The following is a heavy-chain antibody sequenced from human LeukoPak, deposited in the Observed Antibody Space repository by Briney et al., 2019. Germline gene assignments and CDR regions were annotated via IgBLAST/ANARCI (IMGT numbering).Heavy chain of an antibody. D-gene: IGHD3-3*01. Sequence: ASVRVSCKASGYTFTGYYMHWVRQAPGQGLEWMGWINPNSGGTNYAQKFQGRVTMTRDTSISTAYMELSRLRSDDTAVYYCARGRFLEWLLVSPYYYYMDVWGKGTTVTVSS. CDR2: INPNSGGT. J-gene: IGHJ6*03. CDR1: GYTFTGYY. V-gene: IGHV1-2*02. CDR3: ARGRFLEWLLVSPYYYYMDV.